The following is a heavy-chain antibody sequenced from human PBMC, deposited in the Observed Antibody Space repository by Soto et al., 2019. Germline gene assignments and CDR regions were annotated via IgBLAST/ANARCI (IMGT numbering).Heavy chain of an antibody. J-gene: IGHJ5*02. Sequence: SETLSLTCTVSGGSISSSSYYWGWIRQPPGKGLEWIGSIYYSGSTYYNPSLKSRVTTSYMEITILRSEDTAVYYCAGYHSGSYLGTWGQGTLVTVSS. CDR1: GGSISSSSYY. CDR2: IYYSGST. D-gene: IGHD3-10*01. V-gene: IGHV4-39*01. CDR3: LGT.